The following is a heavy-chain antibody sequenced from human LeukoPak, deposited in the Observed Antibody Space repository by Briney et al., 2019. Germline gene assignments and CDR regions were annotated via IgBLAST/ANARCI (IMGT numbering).Heavy chain of an antibody. Sequence: PGGSLRLSCAASGFTFDDYGMTWVRQAPGKGLEWVSGINWNGGSTGYADSVKGRFTISRDNAKTSLYLQMNSLRAEDTALYYCARDLRAAAGTSRYVQHWGQGTLVTVSS. CDR2: INWNGGST. J-gene: IGHJ1*01. CDR1: GFTFDDYG. CDR3: ARDLRAAAGTSRYVQH. V-gene: IGHV3-20*04. D-gene: IGHD6-13*01.